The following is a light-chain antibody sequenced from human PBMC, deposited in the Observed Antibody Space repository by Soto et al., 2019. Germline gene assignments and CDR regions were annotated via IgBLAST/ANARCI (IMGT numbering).Light chain of an antibody. CDR2: EVS. J-gene: IGLJ3*02. V-gene: IGLV2-18*02. CDR1: STDFVSYNR. CDR3: GTWDSSLSAWV. Sequence: QSALTQTPSVSGSPGQSVTISCTGTSTDFVSYNRVSWYQQPPGTAPKLMIYEVSKRPSGVPDRFSGSKSGNTASLTISGLQAADEADYYCGTWDSSLSAWVFGGGTKLTVL.